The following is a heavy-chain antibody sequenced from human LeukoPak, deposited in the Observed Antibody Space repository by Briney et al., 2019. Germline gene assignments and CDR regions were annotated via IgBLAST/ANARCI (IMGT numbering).Heavy chain of an antibody. Sequence: ASVKVSCKASGYTFTGYYMHWVRQAPGQGLEWMGWINPNSGGTNYAQKFQGRVTMTRDTSISTAYMELSILRSDDTAVYYCARNSGYCSSTSCYVYYYYYMDVWGKGTTVTISS. V-gene: IGHV1-2*02. D-gene: IGHD2-2*01. CDR1: GYTFTGYY. CDR3: ARNSGYCSSTSCYVYYYYYMDV. CDR2: INPNSGGT. J-gene: IGHJ6*03.